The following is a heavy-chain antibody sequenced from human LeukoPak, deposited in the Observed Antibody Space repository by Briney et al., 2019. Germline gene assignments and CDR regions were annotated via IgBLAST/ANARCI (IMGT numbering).Heavy chain of an antibody. J-gene: IGHJ6*03. CDR3: AREIQRQLGDYYYYYYMDV. CDR1: GGSISSGGNY. D-gene: IGHD6-6*01. V-gene: IGHV4-30-2*01. CDR2: INHSGST. Sequence: SETLSLTCTVSGGSISSGGNYWSWIRQPPGKGLEWIGYINHSGSTYYNPSLKSRVTISVDRSKNQFSLKLSSVTAADTAVYYCAREIQRQLGDYYYYYYMDVWGKGTTVTVSS.